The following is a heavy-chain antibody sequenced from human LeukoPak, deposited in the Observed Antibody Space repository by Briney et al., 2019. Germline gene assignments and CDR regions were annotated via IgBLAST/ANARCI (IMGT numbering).Heavy chain of an antibody. J-gene: IGHJ3*02. CDR1: GFTFSDYY. CDR2: ISSSGSTI. CDR3: ARDDSSITIFGVVLDAFDI. D-gene: IGHD3-3*01. Sequence: AGGSLRLSCAASGFTFSDYYMSWIRQAPGKGLEWVSYISSSGSTIYYADSVKGRFTISRDNAKNSLYLQMNSLRAEDTAVYYCARDDSSITIFGVVLDAFDIWGQGTMVTASS. V-gene: IGHV3-11*04.